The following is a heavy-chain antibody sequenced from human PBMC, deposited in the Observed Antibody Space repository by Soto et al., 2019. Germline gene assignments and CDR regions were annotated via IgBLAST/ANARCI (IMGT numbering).Heavy chain of an antibody. V-gene: IGHV1-2*04. CDR1: GYTFTGNY. CDR2: INPNSGGT. Sequence: ASVKVSCKASGYTFTGNYIHWVRQAPGQGLEWMGRINPNSGGTNYAQKFQDWVTMTRDTSISTAYMELSRLRSDDTAVYYCAQLVSNWFDPWGQGTLVTVSS. CDR3: AQLVSNWFDP. D-gene: IGHD6-13*01. J-gene: IGHJ5*02.